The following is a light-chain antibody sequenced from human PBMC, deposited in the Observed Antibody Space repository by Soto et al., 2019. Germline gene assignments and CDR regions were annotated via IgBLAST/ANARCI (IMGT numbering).Light chain of an antibody. CDR2: AAS. CDR3: QQSYTTPRT. J-gene: IGKJ1*01. Sequence: DIQMTQSPSSLSASVGDGVTITCRASQSISSYLNWYQQKPGKAPKLLIYAASSLQSGVQSRFSGSGSGTDFTLTISSLQPEDFETYYCQQSYTTPRTFGQGNRLEIK. CDR1: QSISSY. V-gene: IGKV1-39*01.